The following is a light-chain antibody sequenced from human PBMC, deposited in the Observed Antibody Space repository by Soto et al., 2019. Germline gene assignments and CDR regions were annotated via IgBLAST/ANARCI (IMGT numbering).Light chain of an antibody. V-gene: IGKV3-20*01. CDR3: QQYGSSPYLT. CDR2: GAS. CDR1: QSVSSSY. Sequence: EIVLTQSPGTLSLSPGERATLSCRASQSVSSSYLAWYQQKPGQTPRLLIYGASGRATGIPDRFSGSVYGTDLTLTISRLEPEDFAVYYCQQYGSSPYLTFGGGTKVEIK. J-gene: IGKJ4*01.